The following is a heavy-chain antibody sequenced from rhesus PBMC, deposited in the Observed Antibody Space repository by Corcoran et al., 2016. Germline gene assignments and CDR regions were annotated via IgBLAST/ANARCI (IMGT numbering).Heavy chain of an antibody. CDR1: GASIRSYW. J-gene: IGHJ5-1*01. CDR3: ARKYSGSWNRFDV. D-gene: IGHD6-25*01. V-gene: IGHV4-80*01. Sequence: QVQLQESGPGLVKPSETLSLTCAVSGASIRSYWWSWIRQSPGKGLEWIGEINGNSGSTYYNPSLKSRVTISKDASKNQFSLKVNSVTAADTAVYYCARKYSGSWNRFDVWGPGVLVTVSS. CDR2: INGNSGST.